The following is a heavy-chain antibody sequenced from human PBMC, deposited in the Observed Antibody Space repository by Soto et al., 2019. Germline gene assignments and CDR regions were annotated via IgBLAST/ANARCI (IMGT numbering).Heavy chain of an antibody. V-gene: IGHV4-34*01. J-gene: IGHJ6*02. CDR2: INHSGIT. D-gene: IGHD5-18*01. Sequence: SETLSLTCGVFSGSLTDHYWTWIRQTPGKGLEWIGEINHSGITDYNPSLKSRVTLSLDTSKNQFSLKVTALTAADTAVYYCARGKPSGYRFGPRNFFYYGMDVWGPGTTVTVSS. CDR1: SGSLTDHY. CDR3: ARGKPSGYRFGPRNFFYYGMDV.